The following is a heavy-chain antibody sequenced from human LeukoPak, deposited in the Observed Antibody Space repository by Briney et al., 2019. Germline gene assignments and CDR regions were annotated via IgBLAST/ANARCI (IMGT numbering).Heavy chain of an antibody. D-gene: IGHD1-26*01. CDR2: INHSGST. V-gene: IGHV4-34*01. CDR3: ARGIVGATDFDY. J-gene: IGHJ4*02. CDR1: GGSFSGYY. Sequence: SETLSLTCAVYGGSFSGYYWSWIRQPPGKGLEWIGEINHSGSTNYNPSLKSRVPISVDTSKNQFSLKLSSVTAADTAVYYCARGIVGATDFDYWGQGTLVTVSS.